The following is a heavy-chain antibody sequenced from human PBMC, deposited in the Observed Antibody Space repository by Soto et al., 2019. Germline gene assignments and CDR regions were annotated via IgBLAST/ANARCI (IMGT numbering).Heavy chain of an antibody. CDR3: AKRDDDYDFFDY. D-gene: IGHD3-3*01. Sequence: EVQLVESGGGLVQPGRSPRLSCTTSGFTFDDSAMHWVRQAPGKGLEWVSSISWNSGEIGYADSVKGRFTISRDNAKNSLYLQMNSLRAEDTALYYCAKRDDDYDFFDYWGQGTLVTVSS. J-gene: IGHJ4*02. V-gene: IGHV3-9*01. CDR2: ISWNSGEI. CDR1: GFTFDDSA.